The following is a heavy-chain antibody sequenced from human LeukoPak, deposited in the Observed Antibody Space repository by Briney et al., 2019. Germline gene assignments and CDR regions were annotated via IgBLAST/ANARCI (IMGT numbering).Heavy chain of an antibody. CDR3: ARAGGYCSSTSCQNWFDP. V-gene: IGHV4-61*02. D-gene: IGHD2-2*01. CDR2: IYTSGST. CDR1: GGSISSGSYY. Sequence: SETPSLTCTVSGGSISSGSYYWSWIRQPAWKGLEWIGRIYTSGSTNYNPSLKSRVTISVDTSKNQFSLKLSSVTAADTAVYYCARAGGYCSSTSCQNWFDPWGQGTLVTVSS. J-gene: IGHJ5*02.